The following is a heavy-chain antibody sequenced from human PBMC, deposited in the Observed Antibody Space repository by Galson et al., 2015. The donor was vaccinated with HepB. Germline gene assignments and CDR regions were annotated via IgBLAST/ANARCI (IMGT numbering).Heavy chain of an antibody. CDR3: ALLGIESSSSLADY. V-gene: IGHV1-2*02. Sequence: SVKVSCKASGYTFTGYYMHWVRQAPGQGLEWVGWINPNCGGTNYAQKFQGRVTMTSDTSISTAYMELSSLRSEDTAVYYCALLGIESSSSLADYWGQGTLVTVSS. CDR1: GYTFTGYY. CDR2: INPNCGGT. J-gene: IGHJ4*02. D-gene: IGHD6-6*01.